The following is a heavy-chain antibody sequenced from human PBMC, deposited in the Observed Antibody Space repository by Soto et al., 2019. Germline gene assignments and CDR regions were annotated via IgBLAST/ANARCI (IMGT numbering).Heavy chain of an antibody. Sequence: QVQLVQSGAEVKKPGASVRVSCKASGYTFTSYGISWVRQAPGQGLEWMGWISAYNGNTKYAQILQGRVTMTTDTPTSTAYMELRSLRSDDTAVYFCARAAGAGDYYYYYGMDVWGQGTTVTVSS. CDR1: GYTFTSYG. V-gene: IGHV1-18*01. D-gene: IGHD6-19*01. CDR2: ISAYNGNT. CDR3: ARAAGAGDYYYYYGMDV. J-gene: IGHJ6*02.